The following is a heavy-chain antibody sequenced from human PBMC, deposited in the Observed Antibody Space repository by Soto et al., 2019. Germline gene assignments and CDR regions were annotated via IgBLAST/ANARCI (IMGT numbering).Heavy chain of an antibody. CDR1: GFTFSSYW. D-gene: IGHD2-2*01. CDR3: ARGDYCSSTSCWAPFDY. J-gene: IGHJ4*02. Sequence: EVQLVESGGGLVQPGGSLRLSCAASGFTFSSYWMSWVRQAPGKGLEWVANIKQDGSEKYYVDSVKGRFTISRDNAKNSLYLQMNSLRAEDTAVYYCARGDYCSSTSCWAPFDYWGQGTLVTVSS. CDR2: IKQDGSEK. V-gene: IGHV3-7*04.